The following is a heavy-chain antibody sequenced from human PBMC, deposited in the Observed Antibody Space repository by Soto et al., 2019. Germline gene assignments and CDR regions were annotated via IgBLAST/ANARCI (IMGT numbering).Heavy chain of an antibody. CDR2: IWYDGSNK. J-gene: IGHJ4*02. V-gene: IGHV3-33*01. CDR1: GFTFSSYG. CDR3: ARDSGDGLVPEYYFDY. Sequence: QVQLVESGGGVVQPGRSLRLSCAASGFTFSSYGMHWVRQTPGKGLEWVAVIWYDGSNKYYADSVKGRFTISRDNSKNTLYLQMNSLIAEDTAVYYCARDSGDGLVPEYYFDYWGQGTLVTVSS. D-gene: IGHD6-19*01.